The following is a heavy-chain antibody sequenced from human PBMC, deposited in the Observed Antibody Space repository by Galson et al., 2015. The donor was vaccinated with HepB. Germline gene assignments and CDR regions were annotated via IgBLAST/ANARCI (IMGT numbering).Heavy chain of an antibody. CDR1: GFTFSSYD. J-gene: IGHJ4*02. CDR3: ARAAY. Sequence: SLRLSCAVSGFTFSSYDFNWVCQAPGKGLGWVSYISSGGTTIYYADSVKGRFTISRDNAKNSLYLQMNSLRAGDTASYYCARAAYWGQGTLVTVSS. CDR2: ISSGGTTI. V-gene: IGHV3-48*03.